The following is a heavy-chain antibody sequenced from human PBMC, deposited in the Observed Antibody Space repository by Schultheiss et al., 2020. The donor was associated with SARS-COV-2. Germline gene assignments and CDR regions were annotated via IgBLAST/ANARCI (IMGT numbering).Heavy chain of an antibody. Sequence: SVKVSCKASGGTFSSYAISWVRQAPGQGLEWMGRIIPILGTANYAQKFQGRVTITADESTSTAYMELSSLRSEDTAVYYCARGRSSLSSVGPSFDYWGQGTLVTVSS. CDR1: GGTFSSYA. CDR3: ARGRSSLSSVGPSFDY. V-gene: IGHV1-69*11. J-gene: IGHJ4*02. D-gene: IGHD6-6*01. CDR2: IIPILGTA.